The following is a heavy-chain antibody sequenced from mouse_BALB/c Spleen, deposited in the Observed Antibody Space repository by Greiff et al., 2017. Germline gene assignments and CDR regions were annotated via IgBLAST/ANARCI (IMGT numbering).Heavy chain of an antibody. Sequence: EVQLVESGGGLVKPGGSLKLSCAASGFTFSSYAMSWVRQTPEKRLEWVASISSGGSTYYPDSVKGRFTISRDNARNILYLQMSSLRSEDTAMYYCAREALYYGSSYWYFDVWGAGTTVTVSS. CDR3: AREALYYGSSYWYFDV. CDR2: ISSGGST. J-gene: IGHJ1*01. V-gene: IGHV5-6-5*01. D-gene: IGHD1-1*01. CDR1: GFTFSSYA.